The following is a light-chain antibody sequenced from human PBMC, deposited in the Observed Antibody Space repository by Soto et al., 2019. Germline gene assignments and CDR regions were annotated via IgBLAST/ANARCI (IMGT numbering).Light chain of an antibody. Sequence: ERVLTQSRATLSVSPLQRXPLXFLASQTVSSNLAWYQQKPGQAPRLLIYGASTRATGIPARFSGSGSGTEFTLTISSLQSEDFAVYYCQQYNNWPPWTFGQGTKVDIK. CDR2: GAS. V-gene: IGKV3-15*01. J-gene: IGKJ1*01. CDR3: QQYNNWPPWT. CDR1: QTVSSN.